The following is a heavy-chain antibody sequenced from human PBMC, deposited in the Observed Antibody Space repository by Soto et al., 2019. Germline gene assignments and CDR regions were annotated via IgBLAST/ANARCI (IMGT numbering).Heavy chain of an antibody. CDR3: ARLSPGDNFDY. CDR2: INHSGST. Sequence: SETLSLTCAVYGGSFSGYYWSWIRQPPGKGLEWIGEINHSGSTNYNPSLKSRVTISVDTSKNQFSLKLSSVTAADTAVYYCARLSPGDNFDYWGQGTLVTVSS. V-gene: IGHV4-34*01. J-gene: IGHJ4*02. CDR1: GGSFSGYY. D-gene: IGHD1-1*01.